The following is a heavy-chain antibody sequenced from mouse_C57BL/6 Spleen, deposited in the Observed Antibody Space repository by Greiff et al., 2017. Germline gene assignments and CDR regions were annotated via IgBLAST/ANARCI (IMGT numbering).Heavy chain of an antibody. CDR3: TTGYYDYFDY. CDR2: IDPENGDT. Sequence: VQLQQSGAELVRPGASVKLSCTASGFNIKDDYMHWVKQRPEQGLEWIGWIDPENGDTEYASKFQGKATITADTSSNTAYLQLSSLTSEDTAVYYCTTGYYDYFDYWGHGTTLTVSS. V-gene: IGHV14-4*01. D-gene: IGHD2-3*01. CDR1: GFNIKDDY. J-gene: IGHJ2*01.